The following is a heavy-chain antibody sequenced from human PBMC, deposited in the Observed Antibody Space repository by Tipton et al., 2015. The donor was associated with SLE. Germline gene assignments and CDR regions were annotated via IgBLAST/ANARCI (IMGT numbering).Heavy chain of an antibody. J-gene: IGHJ6*02. D-gene: IGHD6-13*01. V-gene: IGHV4-38-2*02. CDR3: ARGLSRYSSSWFYYYYVMDV. CDR2: TFDGGNT. Sequence: TLSLTCTVSGHSISSGYYWSWIRQAPGKGLEWLESTFDGGNTYYNPSLKSRVTISLDTSKNQFSLRLSSVTAADTAVYYCARGLSRYSSSWFYYYYVMDVWGQGTTVTVSS. CDR1: GHSISSGYY.